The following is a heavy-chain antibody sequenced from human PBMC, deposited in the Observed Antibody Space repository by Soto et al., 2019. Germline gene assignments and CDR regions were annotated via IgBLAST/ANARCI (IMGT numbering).Heavy chain of an antibody. J-gene: IGHJ6*03. V-gene: IGHV1-3*01. Sequence: QVQLVQSGAEVKKPGASVKVSCKASGYTFTSYAMHWVRQAPGQRLEWMGWINAGNGNTKYSQKFQGRVTITRDTSASTAYMELSSLRSEDTAVYYCARVVGPIGASIHGYYYYYMDVWGKGTTVTVSS. D-gene: IGHD5-12*01. CDR1: GYTFTSYA. CDR2: INAGNGNT. CDR3: ARVVGPIGASIHGYYYYYMDV.